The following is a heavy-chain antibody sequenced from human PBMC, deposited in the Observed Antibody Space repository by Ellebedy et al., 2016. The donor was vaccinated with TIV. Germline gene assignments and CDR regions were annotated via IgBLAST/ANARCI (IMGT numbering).Heavy chain of an antibody. Sequence: GGSLRLXXAASGFTSSLYWMTWVRQAPGKGLEWVANIRQDGSERFYVDSVKGRFTISRDNAKHSLYLQMNSLSAEDTAVYYCARAAHSYSYGLDVWGQGTTVTVSS. CDR2: IRQDGSER. D-gene: IGHD2-21*01. CDR3: ARAAHSYSYGLDV. V-gene: IGHV3-7*01. CDR1: GFTSSLYW. J-gene: IGHJ6*02.